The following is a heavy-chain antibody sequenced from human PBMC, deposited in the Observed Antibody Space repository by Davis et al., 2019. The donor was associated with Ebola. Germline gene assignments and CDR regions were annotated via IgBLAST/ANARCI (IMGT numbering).Heavy chain of an antibody. D-gene: IGHD5-12*01. CDR3: AKQRGYGYPAYYFDY. CDR1: GFTFSSYD. CDR2: IGTAGDT. Sequence: GESLKISCAASGFTFSSYDMHWVRQATGKGLEWVSGIGTAGDTYYPGSVKGRFTISRENAKNSLYLQMNSLRAGDTAVYYCAKQRGYGYPAYYFDYWGQGTLVTVSS. V-gene: IGHV3-13*01. J-gene: IGHJ4*02.